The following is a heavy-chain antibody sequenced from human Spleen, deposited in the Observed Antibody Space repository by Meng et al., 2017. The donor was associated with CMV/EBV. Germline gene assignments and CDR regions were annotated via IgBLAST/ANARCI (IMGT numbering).Heavy chain of an antibody. D-gene: IGHD7-27*01. V-gene: IGHV4-34*01. J-gene: IGHJ6*02. Sequence: SETLSLTCAVYGGSFSGYYWSWIRQPPGEGLEWIGSVSYGGGTYYKPSHKSRLTISVDTSNNQFSLRLSSVTAADTAVYYCARVWAGWGWGLNYFYGMDVWGQGATVTVSS. CDR3: ARVWAGWGWGLNYFYGMDV. CDR1: GGSFSGYY. CDR2: VSYGGGT.